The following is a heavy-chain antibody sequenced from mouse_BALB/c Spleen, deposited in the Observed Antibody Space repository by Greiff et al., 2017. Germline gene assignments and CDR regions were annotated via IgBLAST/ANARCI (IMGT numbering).Heavy chain of an antibody. J-gene: IGHJ4*01. CDR2: IWSGGST. V-gene: IGHV2-2*02. Sequence: QVQLQQSGPGLVQPSQSLSITCTVSGFSLTSYGVHWVRQSPGKGLEWLGVIWSGGSTDYNAAFISRLSISKDNSKSQVFFKMNSLQANDTAIYYCARNWYDYALYAMDYWGQGTSVTVSS. D-gene: IGHD2-4*01. CDR3: ARNWYDYALYAMDY. CDR1: GFSLTSYG.